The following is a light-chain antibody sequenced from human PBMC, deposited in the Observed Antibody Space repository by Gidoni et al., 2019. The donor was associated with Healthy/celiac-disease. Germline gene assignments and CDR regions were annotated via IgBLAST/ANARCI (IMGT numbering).Light chain of an antibody. CDR1: QSISSY. Sequence: DIQMTQSPSSLSASVGDRVTITCRASQSISSYLNWYQQKPGKAPKLLIYAASSVQSGVPSRFSGSGSGTDVTLTISSLQPEDFATYYCQQSYSTPFTFGPGTKVDIK. CDR3: QQSYSTPFT. V-gene: IGKV1-39*01. J-gene: IGKJ3*01. CDR2: AAS.